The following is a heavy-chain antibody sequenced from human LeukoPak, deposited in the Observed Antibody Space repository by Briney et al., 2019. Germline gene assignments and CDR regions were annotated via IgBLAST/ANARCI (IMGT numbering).Heavy chain of an antibody. CDR2: ISYDGSNK. CDR1: GFTFSSYG. J-gene: IGHJ4*02. D-gene: IGHD5-18*01. V-gene: IGHV3-30*03. CDR3: ASNSYGYSVDY. Sequence: GGSLRLSCAASGFTFSSYGMHWVRQAPGKGLEWVAVISYDGSNKYYADSVKGRFTISRDNSKNTLYLRMNSLRAEDTAVYYCASNSYGYSVDYWGQGTLVTVSS.